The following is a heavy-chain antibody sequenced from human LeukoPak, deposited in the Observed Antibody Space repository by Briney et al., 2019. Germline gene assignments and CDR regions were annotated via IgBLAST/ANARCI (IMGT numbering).Heavy chain of an antibody. CDR2: IKLDGSEE. V-gene: IGHV3-7*01. J-gene: IGHJ4*02. D-gene: IGHD2-2*01. Sequence: GGSLRLSCEASGFTFSSFWMSWVRQAPGKGLEWVANIKLDGSEEYYVDSLKGRFTISRDNAKNSLYLQMNSLRAEDTAVYYCARDRPAAGDFEYWGQGTLVTVSP. CDR1: GFTFSSFW. CDR3: ARDRPAAGDFEY.